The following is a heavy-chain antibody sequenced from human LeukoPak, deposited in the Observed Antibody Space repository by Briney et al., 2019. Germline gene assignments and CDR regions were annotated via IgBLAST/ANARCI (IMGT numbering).Heavy chain of an antibody. D-gene: IGHD3-22*01. J-gene: IGHJ4*02. Sequence: GGSLRLSCAASGFTFSSYWMHWVRHAPGKGLVWVSRINSDGSSTSYADSVKGRFTISRDNAKNTLYLQMNSLRAEDTAVYYCARVKGRAIDDSSGYCPDYWGQGTLVTVSS. CDR2: INSDGSST. V-gene: IGHV3-74*01. CDR3: ARVKGRAIDDSSGYCPDY. CDR1: GFTFSSYW.